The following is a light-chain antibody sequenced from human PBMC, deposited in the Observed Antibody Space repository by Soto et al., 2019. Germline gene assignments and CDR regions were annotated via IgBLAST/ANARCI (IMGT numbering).Light chain of an antibody. CDR3: SSYTGIINDVV. CDR1: RSDVGGYNY. CDR2: DVS. J-gene: IGLJ2*01. V-gene: IGLV2-14*01. Sequence: QSALTQPASVSGSPGQSITISCTGTRSDVGGYNYVSWYQQHPGKAPKLMIYDVSNRPSGVSNRFSGSKSGNTDSLTISGCQAEEEADYSCSSYTGIINDVVFGGGTKLTVL.